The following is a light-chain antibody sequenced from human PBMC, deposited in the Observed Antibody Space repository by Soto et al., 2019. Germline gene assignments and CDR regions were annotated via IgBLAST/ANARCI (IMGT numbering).Light chain of an antibody. J-gene: IGKJ2*01. V-gene: IGKV3-11*01. CDR2: DAS. Sequence: EIVLTQSPATLSLSPGERATLSCRASQSVSSYLVGYQQKPGQAPRLLIYDASNRATDIPARFSGSGSGTDFTLTISRLEPEDFAFYYCQQRSTWPRGTFGQGTKLELK. CDR1: QSVSSY. CDR3: QQRSTWPRGT.